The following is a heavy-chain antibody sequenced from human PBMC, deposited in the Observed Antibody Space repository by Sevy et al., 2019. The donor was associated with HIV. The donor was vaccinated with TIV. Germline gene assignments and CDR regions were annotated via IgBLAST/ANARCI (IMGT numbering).Heavy chain of an antibody. V-gene: IGHV3-15*01. CDR3: TTDSKKRRLSALLDY. CDR2: IKSKTDGGTT. J-gene: IGHJ4*02. Sequence: GGCLRLSCAASGFTFSNAWMSCVRQAPGKGLEWVGRIKSKTDGGTTDYAAPVKGRFTISRDDSKNTLYLQMNSLKTEDSAIYYCTTDSKKRRLSALLDYWGQGTQVAVSS. CDR1: GFTFSNAW. D-gene: IGHD6-25*01.